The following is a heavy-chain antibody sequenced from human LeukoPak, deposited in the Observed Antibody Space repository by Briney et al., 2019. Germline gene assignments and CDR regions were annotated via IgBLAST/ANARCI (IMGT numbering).Heavy chain of an antibody. J-gene: IGHJ4*02. CDR2: ITPIVGTV. CDR1: GGSISRYV. CDR3: ARDPDGNAYFDY. V-gene: IGHV1-69*04. Sequence: GASVKVSCKASGGSISRYVISWVRQAPGQGLEWMGRITPIVGTVEYAQRFQGRVTITADRATSIAYMELTSLRSEDTAVYYCARDPDGNAYFDYWGQGTLVTVSS. D-gene: IGHD5-24*01.